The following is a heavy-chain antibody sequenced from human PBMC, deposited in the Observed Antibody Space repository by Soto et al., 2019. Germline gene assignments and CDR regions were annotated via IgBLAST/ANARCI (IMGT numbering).Heavy chain of an antibody. V-gene: IGHV3-11*05. D-gene: IGHD3-16*01. Sequence: QVRLVESGGGLVKPGRSLRLSCAASGFPFTDYYMSWIRQAPGKGLEWLSYISSSHNYTNYADSVTGRFTISRDNAKNSLFLLMTRLGAEDTAMYYCARIRGGHFDLWGRGTVVPVSS. CDR1: GFPFTDYY. J-gene: IGHJ2*01. CDR3: ARIRGGHFDL. CDR2: ISSSHNYT.